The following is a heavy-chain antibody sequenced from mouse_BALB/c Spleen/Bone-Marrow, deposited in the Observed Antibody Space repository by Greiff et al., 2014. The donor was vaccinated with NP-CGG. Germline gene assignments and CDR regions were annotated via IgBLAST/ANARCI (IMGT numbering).Heavy chain of an antibody. J-gene: IGHJ4*01. V-gene: IGHV1-59*01. CDR2: IDPSNSET. CDR1: GYTFTSYW. Sequence: QVQLQQSGPELVRPGASVKMSCKASGYTFTSYWMHWVKQRPGQGLEWIGMIDPSNSETRLNQKFMNKATLNVEKSSNPAYIQLSSLPSEDTAVYYCARSHFALDYWGQGTSVTVST. CDR3: ARSHFALDY.